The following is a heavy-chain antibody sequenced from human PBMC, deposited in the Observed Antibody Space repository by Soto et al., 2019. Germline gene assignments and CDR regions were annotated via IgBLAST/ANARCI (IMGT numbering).Heavy chain of an antibody. J-gene: IGHJ5*02. CDR2: IYHSGST. CDR3: ASVGSDYDNSGYYLP. D-gene: IGHD3-22*01. CDR1: GGSVSSSNW. V-gene: IGHV4-4*02. Sequence: SETLSLTCIVSGGSVSSSNWWSWVRQPPGKGLEWIGEIYHSGSTTYNPSLKSRATISVDKSENQFSLRLKSVTAADTAVYYCASVGSDYDNSGYYLPWGQGTLVTVSS.